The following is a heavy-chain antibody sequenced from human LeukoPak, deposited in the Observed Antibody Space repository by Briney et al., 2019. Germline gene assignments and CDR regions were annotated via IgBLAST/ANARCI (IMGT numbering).Heavy chain of an antibody. J-gene: IGHJ5*02. CDR2: ISDSGGST. V-gene: IGHV3-23*01. CDR1: GFTFSSYA. Sequence: GGSLRLSCAASGFTFSSYAMSWARQAPGKGLEWVSVISDSGGSTYYADSVKGRFTISRDNSKNTLYLQMNSLRAEDTAVYYCAKRTPYPTFDPWGQGTLVTVSS. D-gene: IGHD1-14*01. CDR3: AKRTPYPTFDP.